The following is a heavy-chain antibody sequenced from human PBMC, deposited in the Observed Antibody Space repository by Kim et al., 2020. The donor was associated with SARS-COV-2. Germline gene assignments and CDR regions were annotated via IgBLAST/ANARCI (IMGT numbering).Heavy chain of an antibody. J-gene: IGHJ4*02. D-gene: IGHD4-17*01. V-gene: IGHV3-21*01. CDR1: GFTFSSYA. CDR2: ISSSGSYI. CDR3: ARELHDYGGTTRYY. Sequence: GGSLRLSCAASGFTFSSYAMNWVRQAPGKGLEWVSSISSSGSYIYYADSVKGRFTSSRDNSKNSLYLQMNSLRAEDTAVYYCARELHDYGGTTRYYWGQG.